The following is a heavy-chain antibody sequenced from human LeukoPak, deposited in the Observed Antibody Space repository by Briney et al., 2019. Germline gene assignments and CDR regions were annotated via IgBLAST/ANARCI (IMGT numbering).Heavy chain of an antibody. J-gene: IGHJ6*02. CDR2: IYYSGST. Sequence: SETLSLTWTVSGXSISSYYWSWIRQPPGKGLEWTGYIYYSGSTNYNPSLKSRVTISVDTSKNQFSLKLSSVTAADTAVYYCAGSFSPYSSSWYFHSNHYYGMDVWGQGTTVTVSS. CDR3: AGSFSPYSSSWYFHSNHYYGMDV. CDR1: GXSISSYY. D-gene: IGHD6-13*01. V-gene: IGHV4-59*01.